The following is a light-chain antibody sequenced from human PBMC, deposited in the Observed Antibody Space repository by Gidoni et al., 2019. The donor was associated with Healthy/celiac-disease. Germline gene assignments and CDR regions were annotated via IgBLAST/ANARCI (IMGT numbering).Light chain of an antibody. J-gene: IGKJ1*01. CDR1: QSISSW. Sequence: GDRFTITCRASQSISSWLAWYQQKPGKAPKLLIYDASSLESGVPSRFSGSGSGTEFTLTISSLQPDDFATYYCQQYNSPTFGQGTKVEIK. CDR3: QQYNSPT. V-gene: IGKV1-5*01. CDR2: DAS.